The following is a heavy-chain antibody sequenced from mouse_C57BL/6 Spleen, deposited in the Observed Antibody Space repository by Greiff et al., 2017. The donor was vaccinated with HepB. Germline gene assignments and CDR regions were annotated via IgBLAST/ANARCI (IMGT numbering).Heavy chain of an antibody. CDR3: TTWGRGYAMDY. CDR1: GFNIKDYY. Sequence: VQLQQSGAELVRPGASVKLSCTASGFNIKDYYMHWVKQRPEQGLEWIGRIDPEDGDTEYAPKFQGKATMTSDTSSNTAYLQLSSLTSEDTAVYYCTTWGRGYAMDYWGQGTSVTVSS. CDR2: IDPEDGDT. V-gene: IGHV14-1*01. J-gene: IGHJ4*01.